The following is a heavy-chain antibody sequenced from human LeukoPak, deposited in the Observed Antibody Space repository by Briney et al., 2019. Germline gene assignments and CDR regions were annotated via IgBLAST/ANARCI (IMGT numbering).Heavy chain of an antibody. Sequence: GGSLRLSCAASGFTFSSYGMRWVRQAPGKGLEWVAVISYDGSNKYYADSVKGRFTISRDNSKNTLYLQMNSLRAEDTAVYYCAKDISPSYYYDSSGYSNPRGLNYYYGMDVWGQGTTVTVSS. D-gene: IGHD3-22*01. CDR3: AKDISPSYYYDSSGYSNPRGLNYYYGMDV. CDR1: GFTFSSYG. J-gene: IGHJ6*02. CDR2: ISYDGSNK. V-gene: IGHV3-30*18.